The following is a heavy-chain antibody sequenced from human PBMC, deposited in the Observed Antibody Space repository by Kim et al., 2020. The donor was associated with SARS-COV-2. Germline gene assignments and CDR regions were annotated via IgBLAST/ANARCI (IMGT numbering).Heavy chain of an antibody. V-gene: IGHV4-59*01. D-gene: IGHD3-9*01. J-gene: IGHJ4*02. Sequence: KSRATISVETSKNQFSLKLSSVTAADTAVYYCARASVLRYFDPTPYYFDYWGQGTLVTVSS. CDR3: ARASVLRYFDPTPYYFDY.